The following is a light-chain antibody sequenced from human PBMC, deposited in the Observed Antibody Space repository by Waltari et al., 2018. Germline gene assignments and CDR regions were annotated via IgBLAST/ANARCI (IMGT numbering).Light chain of an antibody. CDR2: DVN. J-gene: IGLJ3*02. Sequence: QSALTQPRSVSGSPGQSVTISCTGTSSDVGGYDFVSWYQQHPGKAPKVMISDVNKRXXXXXXXXSGSKSGNTASLTISGLQAEDEADYYCCSYAGSYTWVLGGGTQLTVL. V-gene: IGLV2-11*01. CDR3: CSYAGSYTWV. CDR1: SSDVGGYDF.